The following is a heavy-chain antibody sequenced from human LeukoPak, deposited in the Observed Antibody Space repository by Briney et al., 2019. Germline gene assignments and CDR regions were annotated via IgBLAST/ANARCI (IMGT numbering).Heavy chain of an antibody. CDR2: ISSSSSYI. CDR3: AREYCSGGSCYSDAFDI. Sequence: GGSLRLSCAASGFTFSSYSMNWVRQAPGKGLEWVSSISSSSSYIYYADSVKGRFIISRDNAKNSLYLQMNSLRAEDTAVYYCAREYCSGGSCYSDAFDIWGQGTMVTVSS. V-gene: IGHV3-21*01. J-gene: IGHJ3*02. CDR1: GFTFSSYS. D-gene: IGHD2-15*01.